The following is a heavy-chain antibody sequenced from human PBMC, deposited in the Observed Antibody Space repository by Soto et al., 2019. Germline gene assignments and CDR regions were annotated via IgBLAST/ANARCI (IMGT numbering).Heavy chain of an antibody. D-gene: IGHD5-12*01. CDR2: ISAYNGNT. J-gene: IGHJ6*03. Sequence: GASVKVSCKASGYTFTSYGISWVRQAPGQGLEWMGRISAYNGNTNYAQKLQGRVTMTTDTSTSTAYMELRSLRSDDTAVYYCARECSGYDRLYYYCYMDVWGKGTTVTVSS. CDR3: ARECSGYDRLYYYCYMDV. CDR1: GYTFTSYG. V-gene: IGHV1-18*01.